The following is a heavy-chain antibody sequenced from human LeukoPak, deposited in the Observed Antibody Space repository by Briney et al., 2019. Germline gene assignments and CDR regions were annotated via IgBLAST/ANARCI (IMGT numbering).Heavy chain of an antibody. Sequence: PGGSLRHSCAASGFTLSSNYMSWVRQPPAKGLEWVSVIYGGGRKYYAHSVKGRFTISRDNTKNPLYLQMNSLRAEDTAVYYCAREGILTGYFDYWGQGTLVTVSS. V-gene: IGHV3-53*01. CDR3: AREGILTGYFDY. CDR2: IYGGGRK. J-gene: IGHJ4*02. CDR1: GFTLSSNY. D-gene: IGHD3-9*01.